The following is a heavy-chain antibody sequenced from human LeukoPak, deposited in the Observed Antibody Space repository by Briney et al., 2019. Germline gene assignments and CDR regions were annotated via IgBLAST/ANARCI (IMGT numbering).Heavy chain of an antibody. CDR1: GFNYGPYW. Sequence: GGSLRLSCIASGFNYGPYWMSWVRQAPGKGPEWVANIKGDGSERFYVNSVEGRFTVSRDNAKNSLYLQMNSLRADDTAVYYCARFRTPLSAFDIWGQGTMVTVSS. D-gene: IGHD3-10*01. V-gene: IGHV3-7*01. CDR2: IKGDGSER. J-gene: IGHJ3*02. CDR3: ARFRTPLSAFDI.